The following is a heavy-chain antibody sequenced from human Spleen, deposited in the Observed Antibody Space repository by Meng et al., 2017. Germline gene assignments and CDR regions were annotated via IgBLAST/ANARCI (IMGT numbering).Heavy chain of an antibody. CDR1: GFNFGDYI. V-gene: IGHV3-74*01. CDR2: IVSDGGIT. D-gene: IGHD6-13*01. Sequence: GGSLRLSCGASGFNFGDYIMHWVRQSPGKGLEWISRIVSDGGITTYADSVKGRFTVSRDNAKNTLYLQMNSLGADDTAVYYCARDHGGGMEQQLVFWEDDGMDVWGQGTTVTVSS. CDR3: ARDHGGGMEQQLVFWEDDGMDV. J-gene: IGHJ6*02.